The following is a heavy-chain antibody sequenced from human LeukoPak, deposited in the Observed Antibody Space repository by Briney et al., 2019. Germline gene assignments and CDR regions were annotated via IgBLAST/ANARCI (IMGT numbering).Heavy chain of an antibody. Sequence: VASVKVSCKASGYPFTSYYMHWVRQAPGQGLGWMGVINPSGGTTSYAQKFQGRVTMTRDTSTSTVYMELSSLRSEDTAVYYCARGTGIAAAVTSLFQYWGQGTLVTVSS. CDR2: INPSGGTT. J-gene: IGHJ1*01. V-gene: IGHV1-46*01. D-gene: IGHD6-13*01. CDR3: ARGTGIAAAVTSLFQY. CDR1: GYPFTSYY.